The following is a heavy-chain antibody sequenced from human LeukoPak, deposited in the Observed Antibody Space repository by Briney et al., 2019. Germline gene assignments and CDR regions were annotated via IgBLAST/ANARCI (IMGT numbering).Heavy chain of an antibody. V-gene: IGHV1-18*01. Sequence: ASVKVSCKASGYTFTSYGISWVRQAPGQGLEWMGWISAYNGNTNYAQKLQGRVTMTADTSTSTAYMELRSLRSDDTAVYYCARDFGYGGNSDWFDPWGQGTLVTVSS. CDR2: ISAYNGNT. CDR1: GYTFTSYG. J-gene: IGHJ5*02. D-gene: IGHD4-23*01. CDR3: ARDFGYGGNSDWFDP.